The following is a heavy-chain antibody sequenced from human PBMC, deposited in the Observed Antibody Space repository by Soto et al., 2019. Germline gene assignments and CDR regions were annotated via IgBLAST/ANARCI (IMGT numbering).Heavy chain of an antibody. V-gene: IGHV1-69*06. Sequence: GASVKVSCKASGGTFSSYAISWVRQAPGQGLEWMGGIIPIFGTANYAQKFQGRVTIAADKSTSTAYMELSSLRSEDTAVYYSARALLGRYCSSTSSCFGMDVWGQGTTVTVSS. CDR2: IIPIFGTA. CDR3: ARALLGRYCSSTSSCFGMDV. J-gene: IGHJ6*02. D-gene: IGHD2-2*01. CDR1: GGTFSSYA.